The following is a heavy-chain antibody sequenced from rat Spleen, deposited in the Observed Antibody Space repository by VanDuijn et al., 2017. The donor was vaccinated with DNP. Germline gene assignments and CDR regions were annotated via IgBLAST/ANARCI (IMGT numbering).Heavy chain of an antibody. CDR2: ISHSDGIT. Sequence: EVQLVESGGGLVQPGRSLKLSCAASGFSFRNYYMAWVRQTPKKGLEWVAIISHSDGITYYPDSVKGRFTISRDNSQSSLYLQMNSLKSEDTATYYCARGDYGYNRYAMDAWGQGTSVTVSS. CDR1: GFSFRNYY. D-gene: IGHD1-9*01. V-gene: IGHV5-25*01. CDR3: ARGDYGYNRYAMDA. J-gene: IGHJ4*01.